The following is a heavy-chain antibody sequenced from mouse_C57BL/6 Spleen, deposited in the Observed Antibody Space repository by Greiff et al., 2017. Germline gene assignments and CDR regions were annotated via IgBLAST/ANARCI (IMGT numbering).Heavy chain of an antibody. V-gene: IGHV1-22*01. D-gene: IGHD2-5*01. Sequence: VQLQQSGPELVKPGASVTMSCKASGYTFTDYNMHWVKQSHGKSLEWIGYINPNNGGTSYNQKFKGKATLTVNKSSSTAYMELRSLTSEDSAVYYCTSCPYSNYAMDYWGQGTSVTVSS. CDR3: TSCPYSNYAMDY. J-gene: IGHJ4*01. CDR2: INPNNGGT. CDR1: GYTFTDYN.